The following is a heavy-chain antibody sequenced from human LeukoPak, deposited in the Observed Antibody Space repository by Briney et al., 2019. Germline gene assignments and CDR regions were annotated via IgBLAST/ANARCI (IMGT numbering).Heavy chain of an antibody. Sequence: SQTLSLTCAISGDSVSSNSAAWNWIRQSPSRGLEWLGRTYYKSKWYNDYAVSVKSRITINPDTSKNQFSLQLNSVTPEDTAVYYCARGFQYYYDSSGYYYFDYWGQGTLVTVSS. CDR1: GDSVSSNSAA. V-gene: IGHV6-1*01. D-gene: IGHD3-22*01. CDR2: TYYKSKWYN. J-gene: IGHJ4*02. CDR3: ARGFQYYYDSSGYYYFDY.